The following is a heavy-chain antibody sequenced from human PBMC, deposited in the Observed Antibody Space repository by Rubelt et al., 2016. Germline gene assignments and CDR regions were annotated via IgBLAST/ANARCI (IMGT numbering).Heavy chain of an antibody. V-gene: IGHV3-30*02. CDR3: AKDSVRYFDWSPPDY. Sequence: VQLVESGGGLVKPGGSLRLSCAASGFTFSSYWMSWVRQAPGKGLEWVAFIRYDGSNKYYADSVMGRFTIARDNSKNTLYLQMNSLRAEDTAVYYCAKDSVRYFDWSPPDYWGQGTLVTVSS. J-gene: IGHJ4*02. CDR1: GFTFSSYW. CDR2: IRYDGSNK. D-gene: IGHD3-9*01.